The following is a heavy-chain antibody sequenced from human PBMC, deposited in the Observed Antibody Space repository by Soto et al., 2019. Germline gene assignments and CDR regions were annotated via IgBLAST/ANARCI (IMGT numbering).Heavy chain of an antibody. D-gene: IGHD5-18*01. V-gene: IGHV1-8*02. CDR2: MNPGSGDT. J-gene: IGHJ5*02. CDR3: ARMESFGSLNWFDP. CDR1: GYTFTNND. Sequence: GASVKVSCKASGYTFTNNDVSWVRQATGQGLEWMGWMNPGSGDTGYAQKFRGRVTMTRDISIATAYMELNSLTSEDTAIYYCARMESFGSLNWFDPWGQGTLVTVYS.